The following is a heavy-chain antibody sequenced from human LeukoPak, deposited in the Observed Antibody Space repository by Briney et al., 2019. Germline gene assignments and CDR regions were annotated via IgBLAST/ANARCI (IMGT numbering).Heavy chain of an antibody. CDR2: TYYRSKWYN. D-gene: IGHD6-13*01. J-gene: IGHJ3*02. CDR1: GDSVSSNSAA. V-gene: IGHV6-1*01. CDR3: ARFKAAGVDGFDI. Sequence: SQTLSLTCAISGDSVSSNSAAWNWIRQPPSRGLEWLGRTYYRSKWYNEYAVSVKSRITINPDTSKNQFSLQLNSVTPEDTAVYYCARFKAAGVDGFDIWGQGTMVTVSS.